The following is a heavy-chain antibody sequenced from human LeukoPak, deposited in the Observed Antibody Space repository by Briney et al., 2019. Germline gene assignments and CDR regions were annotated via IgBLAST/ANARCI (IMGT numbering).Heavy chain of an antibody. CDR1: GGTFSGYV. Sequence: SVKVSCKASGGTFSGYVISWVRQAPGQGLEWMGGIIPMLNKANYAQKFQGRVTVTTDESTSTANMELRSLRSEDTAIYYCSRCSSGGCFFDFWAQGTLVTVSS. D-gene: IGHD2-15*01. CDR3: SRCSSGGCFFDF. CDR2: IIPMLNKA. J-gene: IGHJ4*02. V-gene: IGHV1-69*05.